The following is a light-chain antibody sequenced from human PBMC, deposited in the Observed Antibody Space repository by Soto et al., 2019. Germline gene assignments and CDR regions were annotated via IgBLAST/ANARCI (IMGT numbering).Light chain of an antibody. CDR2: WAS. CDR1: QSVLHSSNSKNY. J-gene: IGKJ2*01. V-gene: IGKV4-1*01. CDR3: QQYYSTPYT. Sequence: DIVMTQSPDSLAVSLGERATINCKSSQSVLHSSNSKNYIAWYQQKPGQPPKLLIYWASTRESGVPDRFSGSGSGTDFTLTISSLQAEDVAVYYCQQYYSTPYTFGQGTKLEIK.